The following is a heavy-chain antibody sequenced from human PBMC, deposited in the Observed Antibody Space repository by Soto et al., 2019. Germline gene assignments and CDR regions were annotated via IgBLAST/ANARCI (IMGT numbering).Heavy chain of an antibody. J-gene: IGHJ4*02. D-gene: IGHD5-12*01. Sequence: EVQLVESGGGLVQPGGSLRLSCAASGFTFSSYSMNWVRQAPGKGLEWVSYISSSSSTIYYADSVKGRFTISRDNAKNSLYLQMNSLRDEDTAAYYCARASLGSSSGYDYWGQGTLVTVSS. V-gene: IGHV3-48*02. CDR1: GFTFSSYS. CDR2: ISSSSSTI. CDR3: ARASLGSSSGYDY.